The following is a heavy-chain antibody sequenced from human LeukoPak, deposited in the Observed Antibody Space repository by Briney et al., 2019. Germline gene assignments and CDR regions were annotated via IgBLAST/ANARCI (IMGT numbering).Heavy chain of an antibody. CDR3: GRDEYVWGSYRYPLDY. J-gene: IGHJ4*02. V-gene: IGHV1-69*01. Sequence: SVKVSCKASGGTFSSYAISWVRQAPGQGLEWMGGIIPIFGTANYSQKFQGRVTITADESTSTAHLELSSLRSEDKAVYYCGRDEYVWGSYRYPLDYWGQGTLVTVSS. CDR2: IIPIFGTA. D-gene: IGHD3-16*02. CDR1: GGTFSSYA.